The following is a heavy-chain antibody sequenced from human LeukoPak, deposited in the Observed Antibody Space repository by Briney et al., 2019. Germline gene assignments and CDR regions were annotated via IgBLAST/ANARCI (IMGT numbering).Heavy chain of an antibody. CDR2: ISGSGGST. CDR1: GFTFSSFA. V-gene: IGHV3-23*01. Sequence: PGGSLRLSCAASGFTFSSFAMTWVRQAPGKGLEWVSGISGSGGSTFYVDSVKGRFTISRDNSKNTLYLQMNSLRAEDTAIYYCAKGVGAYYHDSSGYPDYWGQGTLVTVSS. D-gene: IGHD3-22*01. CDR3: AKGVGAYYHDSSGYPDY. J-gene: IGHJ4*02.